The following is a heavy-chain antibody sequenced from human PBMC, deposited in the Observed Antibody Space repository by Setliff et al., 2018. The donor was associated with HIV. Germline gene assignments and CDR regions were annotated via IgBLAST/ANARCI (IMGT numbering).Heavy chain of an antibody. Sequence: SETLSLTCTVSRGSISSGTYYWSWIRQPAGKGLEWIGRLHLSGDTNYNPSLKSRVTMSIDTSKNQFSLKLSSVTAADTAVYYCARDNSYYYGSGSHYWYGMDVWGQGTTVTVSS. CDR2: LHLSGDT. J-gene: IGHJ6*01. CDR3: ARDNSYYYGSGSHYWYGMDV. CDR1: RGSISSGTYY. D-gene: IGHD3-10*01. V-gene: IGHV4-61*02.